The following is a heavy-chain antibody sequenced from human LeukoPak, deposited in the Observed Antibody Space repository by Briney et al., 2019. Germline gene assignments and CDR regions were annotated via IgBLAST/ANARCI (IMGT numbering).Heavy chain of an antibody. CDR1: GASITTYY. J-gene: IGHJ3*02. V-gene: IGHV4-59*01. D-gene: IGHD5-18*01. Sequence: SETLSLTCSASGASITTYYWNWIRQSPGKGLEWIGYMYHTGTSDYNPSLPSRVTISLDTPNNKVSLTLTSVTAADTAVYYCATTRGYSTNDAFDIWGQGTRVTVSS. CDR2: MYHTGTS. CDR3: ATTRGYSTNDAFDI.